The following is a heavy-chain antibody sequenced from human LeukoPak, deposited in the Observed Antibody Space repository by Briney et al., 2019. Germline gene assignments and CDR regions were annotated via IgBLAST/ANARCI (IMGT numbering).Heavy chain of an antibody. J-gene: IGHJ4*02. CDR1: GFTFSANR. V-gene: IGHV3-21*01. Sequence: GGSLRLSCVGTGFTFSANRMNWVRQAPGKGLEWVSSISSSSSYIYYADSVKGRITISRDNAKNSLYLQMNSLRVEDTAVYYCARDKDVYFDYWGQGTLVTVSS. CDR3: ARDKDVYFDY. CDR2: ISSSSSYI.